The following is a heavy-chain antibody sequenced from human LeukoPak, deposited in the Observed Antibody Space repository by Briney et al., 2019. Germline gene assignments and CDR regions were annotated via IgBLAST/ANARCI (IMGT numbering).Heavy chain of an antibody. Sequence: EASVKVSCKASGYTFTSYAMHWVRQAPGQRLEWMGWINAGNGNTKYSQEFQGRVTITRDTSASTAYMELSSLRSEDMAVYYCARASWELQPYNWFDPWGQGTLVTVSS. V-gene: IGHV1-3*03. D-gene: IGHD1-26*01. CDR1: GYTFTSYA. CDR3: ARASWELQPYNWFDP. CDR2: INAGNGNT. J-gene: IGHJ5*02.